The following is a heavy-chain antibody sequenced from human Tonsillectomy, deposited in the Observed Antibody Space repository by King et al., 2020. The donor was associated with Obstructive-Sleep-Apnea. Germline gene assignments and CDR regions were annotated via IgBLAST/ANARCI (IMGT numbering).Heavy chain of an antibody. CDR1: GFTFSSYS. Sequence: QLVQSGGGLVRPGGSLRLSCAASGFTFSSYSMNWGRQAPGKGLEWGSSIRRSSSYIYYADSVKGRFPLSRDNAKKSLYLQMNSLRAEDTAVYYCATSEDYYDSSGYYPLDYWGQGTLVTVSS. CDR3: ATSEDYYDSSGYYPLDY. CDR2: IRRSSSYI. J-gene: IGHJ4*02. D-gene: IGHD3-22*01. V-gene: IGHV3-21*01.